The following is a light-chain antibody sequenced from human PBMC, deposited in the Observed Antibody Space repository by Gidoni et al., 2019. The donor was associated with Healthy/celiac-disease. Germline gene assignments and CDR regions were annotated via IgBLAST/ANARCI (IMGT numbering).Light chain of an antibody. CDR3: QQSYSTLLPT. Sequence: DIQMTQSPSSLSASVGDRVTITCRASQSISSYLNWYQQKPGKAPKLLIYAASSLQSGVPSRFSGSGSGTDFTLTISSMQPEDFATYYCQQSYSTLLPTFXGXTKVEIK. J-gene: IGKJ4*01. CDR2: AAS. CDR1: QSISSY. V-gene: IGKV1-39*01.